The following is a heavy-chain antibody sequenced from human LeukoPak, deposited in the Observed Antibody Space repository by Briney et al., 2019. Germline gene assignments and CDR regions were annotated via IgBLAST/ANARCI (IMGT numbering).Heavy chain of an antibody. CDR1: GYTFTSYG. V-gene: IGHV1-18*01. D-gene: IGHD1-14*01. Sequence: GASVKVSCKASGYTFTSYGISWVRQAPGQGLEWMGWISAYNGNTNYAQKFQGRVTITRNTSISTAYMELSSLRSEDTAVYYCARGRKGPLDFDYWGQGTLVTVSS. CDR2: ISAYNGNT. CDR3: ARGRKGPLDFDY. J-gene: IGHJ4*02.